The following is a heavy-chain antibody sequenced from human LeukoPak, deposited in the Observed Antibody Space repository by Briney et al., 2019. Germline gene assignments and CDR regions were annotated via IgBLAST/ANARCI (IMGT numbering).Heavy chain of an antibody. V-gene: IGHV3-23*01. Sequence: QPGPSLRLSCAASGFTFSSYAMSWVRQAPGKGLEWVSAISGSGGSTYYADSVKGRLTISRDNSKNTLYLQMNSLRAEDTAVYYCAKDLRLLNYYFDYWGQGTLVTVSS. CDR1: GFTFSSYA. D-gene: IGHD5-18*01. CDR2: ISGSGGST. CDR3: AKDLRLLNYYFDY. J-gene: IGHJ4*02.